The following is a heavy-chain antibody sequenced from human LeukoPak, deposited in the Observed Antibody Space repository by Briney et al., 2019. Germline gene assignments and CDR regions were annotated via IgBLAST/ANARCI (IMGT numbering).Heavy chain of an antibody. J-gene: IGHJ4*02. CDR1: GGSISSSNW. CDR3: VANYYGSGSYEY. D-gene: IGHD3-10*01. CDR2: IYHSGST. V-gene: IGHV4-4*02. Sequence: PSETLSLTCAVSGGSISSSNWWSWVRQPPGKGLEWIGEIYHSGSTTYNPSLKSRVTMSVDKSKNQFSLELSSVTAADTAVYYCVANYYGSGSYEYWGQGTLVTVSS.